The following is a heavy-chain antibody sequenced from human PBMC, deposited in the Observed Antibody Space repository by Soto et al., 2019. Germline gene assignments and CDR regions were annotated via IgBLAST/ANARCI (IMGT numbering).Heavy chain of an antibody. CDR3: ARQGGSSSGFYYYYYYMDV. CDR2: IYYSGST. Sequence: QLQLQESGPGLVKPWETLSLTCTVSGDSVSSTTYHWGWIRQPPGKGLEWIGSIYYSGSTYYNPSLRSRVLMSVDTSKNQFSLKVTSLTAADTAVYFCARQGGSSSGFYYYYYYMDVWGRGTTVTVSS. D-gene: IGHD6-6*01. J-gene: IGHJ6*03. CDR1: GDSVSSTTYH. V-gene: IGHV4-39*01.